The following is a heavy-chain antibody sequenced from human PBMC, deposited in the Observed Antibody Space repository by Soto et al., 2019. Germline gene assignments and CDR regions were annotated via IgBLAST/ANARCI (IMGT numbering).Heavy chain of an antibody. J-gene: IGHJ5*01. CDR1: GWSFRGDY. V-gene: IGHV4-34*01. D-gene: IGHD3-10*01. CDR2: INHSGST. CDR3: ASSIYGSGSHDS. Sequence: PSGTLSLTCAFHGWSFRGDYWGGIRQPPGKGLEWIGEINHSGSTNYNPSLKSRVTISVDTSKNQFSLKLSSVTAADTAVYYCASSIYGSGSHDSWGQGTLVT.